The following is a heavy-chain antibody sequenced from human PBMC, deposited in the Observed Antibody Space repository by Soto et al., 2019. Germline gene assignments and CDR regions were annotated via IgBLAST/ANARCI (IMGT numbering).Heavy chain of an antibody. CDR1: GGSISSGDYY. CDR2: IYYSGST. D-gene: IGHD3-9*01. J-gene: IGHJ4*02. Sequence: QVQLQESGPGLVKPSQTLSLTCTVSGGSISSGDYYWSWIRQPPGKGLEWIGYIYYSGSTYYNPSLKSPVTLSVDPSKTQFSRKLSSVTAADTAVYYCARVRVRDYDILTGYLDYWGQGTLVTVSS. CDR3: ARVRVRDYDILTGYLDY. V-gene: IGHV4-30-4*01.